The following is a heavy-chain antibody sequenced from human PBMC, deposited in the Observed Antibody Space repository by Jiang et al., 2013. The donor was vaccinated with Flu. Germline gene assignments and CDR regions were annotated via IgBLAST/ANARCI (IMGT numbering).Heavy chain of an antibody. D-gene: IGHD3-9*01. CDR1: GGSMSGSGYY. Sequence: LLKPSETLSLTCKVSGGSMSGSGYYWGWIRQPPGKGLEWIGSFYYSETLSYSGTTYYNPSLKSRVTISVDTSKNQFSLQLISVTAADTAVYYCSRHYDILRTNPPPFDHWGQGALVTVSS. V-gene: IGHV4-39*01. CDR3: SRHYDILRTNPPPFDH. CDR2: FYYSETLSYSGTT. J-gene: IGHJ4*02.